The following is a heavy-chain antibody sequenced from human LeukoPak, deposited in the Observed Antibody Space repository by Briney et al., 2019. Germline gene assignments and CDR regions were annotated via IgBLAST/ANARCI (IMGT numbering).Heavy chain of an antibody. V-gene: IGHV1-18*01. Sequence: GASVKASCKASGYTFTNYGISWVRQAPGQGLEWMGWISTYNGNTNYAQKLQGRVTMTTDTSTSTAYMELRSLRSDDTAVYYCARAARFGELHKGPYYYYYMDVWGKGTTVTISS. J-gene: IGHJ6*03. CDR1: GYTFTNYG. CDR2: ISTYNGNT. D-gene: IGHD3-10*01. CDR3: ARAARFGELHKGPYYYYYMDV.